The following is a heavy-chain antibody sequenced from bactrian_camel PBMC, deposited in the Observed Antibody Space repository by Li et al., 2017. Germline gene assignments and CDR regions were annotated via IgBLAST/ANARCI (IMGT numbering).Heavy chain of an antibody. CDR2: IGTTKALS. V-gene: IGHV3S63*01. CDR3: ATDRYSGGWWGSAKFGR. Sequence: HVQLVESGGGSVQEGGSLRLSCVASGYIDTSGCMGWFRQVAGKEREGIAAIGTTKALSRYADSVSGRFTISRDSANNALYLQMNSLKTEDTAVYYCATDRYSGGWWGSAKFGRWGQGTQVTVS. D-gene: IGHD6*01. CDR1: GYIDTSGC. J-gene: IGHJ6*01.